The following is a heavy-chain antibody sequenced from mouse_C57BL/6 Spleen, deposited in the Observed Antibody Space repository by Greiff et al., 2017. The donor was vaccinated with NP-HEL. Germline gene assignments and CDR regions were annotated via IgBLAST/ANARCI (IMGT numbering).Heavy chain of an antibody. CDR2: IYPGNSDT. J-gene: IGHJ2*01. V-gene: IGHV1-5*01. CDR1: GYTFTSYW. Sequence: VQLQQSGTVLARPGASVKMSCKTSGYTFTSYWMHWVKQRPGQGLEWIGAIYPGNSDTSYNQKFKGKAKLTAVTSASTAYMELSSLTNEDSAVYYCTRLWWKHTRDYFDYWGQGTTLTVSS. CDR3: TRLWWKHTRDYFDY. D-gene: IGHD1-1*02.